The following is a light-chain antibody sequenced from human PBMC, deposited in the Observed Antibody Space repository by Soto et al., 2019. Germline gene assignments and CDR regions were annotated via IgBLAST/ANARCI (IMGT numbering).Light chain of an antibody. Sequence: VMTQSPATLFLSTRQKATLSCRASQSVGTNLAWYQQKPGQAPRLLIYGASNRATGIPDRFSGSGSGTDFTLTISRLEPEAFAVYYCQQYRTFGQGTKVDIK. J-gene: IGKJ1*01. V-gene: IGKV3-20*01. CDR2: GAS. CDR3: QQYRT. CDR1: QSVGTN.